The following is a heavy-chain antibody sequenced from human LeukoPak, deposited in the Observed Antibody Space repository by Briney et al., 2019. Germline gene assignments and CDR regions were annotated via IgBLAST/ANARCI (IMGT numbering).Heavy chain of an antibody. V-gene: IGHV3-23*01. CDR3: AKAGSILLWFGGWINGDYYYYGMDV. CDR2: ISGSGGST. J-gene: IGHJ6*02. D-gene: IGHD3-10*01. Sequence: GGSLRLSCAASGFTFSSYAMSWVRQAPGKGLEWVSAISGSGGSTYYADSVKGRFTISRDNSKNTLYLQMNSLRAEDTAVYYCAKAGSILLWFGGWINGDYYYYGMDVWGQGTTVTVSS. CDR1: GFTFSSYA.